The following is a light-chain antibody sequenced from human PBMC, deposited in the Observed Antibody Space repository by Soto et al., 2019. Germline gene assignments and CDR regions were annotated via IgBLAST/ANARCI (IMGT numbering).Light chain of an antibody. Sequence: VMTQSPASLSVSPGERATLSCRAGESVGSNLAWYQQKPGQGPRLLVYGASTRATGIPARFSGSGSGTEFTLTINSLQSEYFAVYFCQQYNRWPWTFGQGTKVEIK. CDR3: QQYNRWPWT. CDR1: ESVGSN. CDR2: GAS. J-gene: IGKJ1*01. V-gene: IGKV3-15*01.